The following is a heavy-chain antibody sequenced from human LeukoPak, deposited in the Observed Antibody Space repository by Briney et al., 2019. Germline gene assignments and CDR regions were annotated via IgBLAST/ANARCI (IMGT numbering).Heavy chain of an antibody. J-gene: IGHJ4*02. CDR3: ARVDYHSFDY. CDR1: GGSISSGGYY. CDR2: IYYSGST. D-gene: IGHD3-9*01. V-gene: IGHV4-31*03. Sequence: SETLSLTCTVSGGSISSGGYYWSWIRQHPGKGLEWTGYIYYSGSTYYNPSLKSRVTISVDTSKNQFSLKLSSVTAADTAVYYCARVDYHSFDYWGQGTLVTVSS.